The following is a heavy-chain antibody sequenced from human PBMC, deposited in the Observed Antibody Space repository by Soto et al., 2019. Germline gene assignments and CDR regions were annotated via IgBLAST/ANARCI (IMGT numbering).Heavy chain of an antibody. CDR1: GFTFSNAW. V-gene: IGHV3-15*01. J-gene: IGHJ6*03. CDR2: IKSKTDGGTT. CDR3: TTDVYYGSYYYYYMDV. D-gene: IGHD3-10*01. Sequence: GGSLRLSCAASGFTFSNAWMSWVRQAPGKGLEWVGRIKSKTDGGTTDYAAPVKGRFTISRDDSKNTLYLQMNSLKTEDTAVYYCTTDVYYGSYYYYYMDVWGKGTTVTVSS.